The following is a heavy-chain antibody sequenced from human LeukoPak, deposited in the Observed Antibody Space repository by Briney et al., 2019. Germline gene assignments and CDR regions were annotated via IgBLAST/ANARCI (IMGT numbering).Heavy chain of an antibody. V-gene: IGHV3-43*02. CDR2: ISGDGGST. CDR1: GFTFDDYA. CDR3: AKVCSGSGCLDY. J-gene: IGHJ4*02. D-gene: IGHD2-15*01. Sequence: GGSLRLSYAASGFTFDDYAMHWVRQAPGKGLEWVSFISGDGGSTYYADSVKGRFTISRDNSKNSLYLQMNSLRTEDTALYYCAKVCSGSGCLDYWGQGTLVTVSS.